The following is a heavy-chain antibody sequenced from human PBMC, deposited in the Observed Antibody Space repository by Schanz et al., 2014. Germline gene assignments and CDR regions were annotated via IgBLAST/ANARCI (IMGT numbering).Heavy chain of an antibody. CDR1: GFTFSSYT. CDR2: ISWGGSTT. J-gene: IGHJ4*02. Sequence: VQLVESGGGVVQPGGSLRLSCAASGFTFSSYTFNWVRRAPGKGLEGISYISWGGSTTYYADSVKGRFTISRDDAKSSLYLQMNSLRDGDTAVYYCARDGYRNGRPFDSWGQGTLVTVSS. CDR3: ARDGYRNGRPFDS. D-gene: IGHD5-18*01. V-gene: IGHV3-48*02.